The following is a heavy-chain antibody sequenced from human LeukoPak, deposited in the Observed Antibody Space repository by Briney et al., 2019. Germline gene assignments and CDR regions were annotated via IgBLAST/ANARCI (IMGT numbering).Heavy chain of an antibody. D-gene: IGHD1-26*01. V-gene: IGHV3-30*03. CDR1: GFTFSSYG. J-gene: IGHJ3*02. CDR3: RTRWDDAFDI. Sequence: PGRSLRLSCAASGFTFSSYGMHWVRQAPGKGLEWVAVISYDGSNKYYADSVKGRFTISRDNSKNTLYLQMNSLRAEDTAVYYCRTRWDDAFDIWGQGTMVTVSS. CDR2: ISYDGSNK.